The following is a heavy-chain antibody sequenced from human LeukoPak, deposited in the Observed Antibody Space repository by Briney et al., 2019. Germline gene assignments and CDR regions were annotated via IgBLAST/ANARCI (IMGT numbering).Heavy chain of an antibody. D-gene: IGHD2-21*02. V-gene: IGHV4-59*08. CDR2: IYYSGST. CDR1: GGSISSYY. CDR3: ARLGAATAINGMDV. Sequence: SETLCLTCTVSGGSISSYYWSWIRQPPGKGLEWIGYIYYSGSTNYNPSLKSRVTISVDTSKNQFSLKLSSVTAADTAVYYCARLGAATAINGMDVWGQGTTVTVSS. J-gene: IGHJ6*02.